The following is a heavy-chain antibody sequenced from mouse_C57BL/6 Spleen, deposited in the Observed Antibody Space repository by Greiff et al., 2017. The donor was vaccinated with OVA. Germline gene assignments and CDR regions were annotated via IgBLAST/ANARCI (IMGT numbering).Heavy chain of an antibody. V-gene: IGHV5-16*01. J-gene: IGHJ4*01. CDR3: ARGITTGGDYAMDY. D-gene: IGHD1-1*01. Sequence: EVKLVESEGGLVQPGSSMKLSCTASGFTFSDYYMAWVRQVPEKGLEWVANINYDGSSTYYLDSLKSRFIISRENAKNILYLQMSSLKSEDTATYYCARGITTGGDYAMDYWGQGTSVTVSS. CDR2: INYDGSST. CDR1: GFTFSDYY.